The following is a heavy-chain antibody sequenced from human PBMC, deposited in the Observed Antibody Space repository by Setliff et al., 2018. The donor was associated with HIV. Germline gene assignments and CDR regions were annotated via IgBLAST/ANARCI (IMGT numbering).Heavy chain of an antibody. CDR3: ATGGIPAFFDY. CDR2: VDPEDGET. CDR1: GYTFTDYY. D-gene: IGHD2-15*01. Sequence: ASVKTSCKASGYTFTDYYMHWVQQATGKGLEWMGRVDPEDGETIYAEKFQGRVTITADTSTDTTYMELSSLTSEDTAVYYCATGGIPAFFDYWGQGTLVTVSS. J-gene: IGHJ4*02. V-gene: IGHV1-69-2*01.